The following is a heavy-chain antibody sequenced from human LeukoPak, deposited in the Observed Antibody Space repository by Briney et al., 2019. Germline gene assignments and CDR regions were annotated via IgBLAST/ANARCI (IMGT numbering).Heavy chain of an antibody. Sequence: SETLSLTCTVSGGSISSYYCSWIRQAPGKGLESTGYIYYSGSTNYNPSLKSRLTISVDTSKNQFSLKLSSVTAADTAVYYCARYIAVAGTVDYWGQGTLVTVSS. CDR1: GGSISSYY. V-gene: IGHV4-59*01. J-gene: IGHJ4*02. D-gene: IGHD6-19*01. CDR3: ARYIAVAGTVDY. CDR2: IYYSGST.